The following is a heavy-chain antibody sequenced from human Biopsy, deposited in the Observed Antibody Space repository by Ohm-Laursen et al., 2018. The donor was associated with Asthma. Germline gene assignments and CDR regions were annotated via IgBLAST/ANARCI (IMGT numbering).Heavy chain of an antibody. CDR2: IYYSGRT. Sequence: SDTLSLTCIVSGDAMSTSGSYWGWIRQSPGKGLEWIGSIYYSGRTYYNPSLESRVTISANTSKNHFSRKVTSVTAADTAVYYCARAVSSSSYWYLDLWGRGDLVTVSS. D-gene: IGHD6-6*01. CDR1: GDAMSTSGSY. CDR3: ARAVSSSSYWYLDL. J-gene: IGHJ2*01. V-gene: IGHV4-39*02.